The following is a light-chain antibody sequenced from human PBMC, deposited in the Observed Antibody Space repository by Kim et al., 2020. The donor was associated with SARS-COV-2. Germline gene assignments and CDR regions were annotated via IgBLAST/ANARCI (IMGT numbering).Light chain of an antibody. J-gene: IGLJ2*01. CDR1: NIGRRS. V-gene: IGLV3-21*03. CDR3: QVWDSYSDHVV. CDR2: DDS. Sequence: APGKPATITCGGSNIGRRSVHWYLQKSGQAPVLAVFDDSDRPSGIPERFSGSNSGDTATLTISRAEVGDEGDYYCQVWDSYSDHVVFGGGTQLTVL.